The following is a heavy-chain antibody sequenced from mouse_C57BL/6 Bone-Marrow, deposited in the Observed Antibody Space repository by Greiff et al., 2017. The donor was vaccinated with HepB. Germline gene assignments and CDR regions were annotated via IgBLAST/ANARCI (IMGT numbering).Heavy chain of an antibody. J-gene: IGHJ3*01. CDR2: ISSGGDYI. V-gene: IGHV5-9-1*02. CDR1: GFTFSSYA. CDR3: TRGFYDGFPWFAY. Sequence: EVKLEESGEGLVKPGGSLKLSCAASGFTFSSYAMSWVRQTPEKRLEWVAYISSGGDYIYYADTVKGRFTISSDNARNTLYLQMSSLKSEDTAMYYCTRGFYDGFPWFAYWGQGTLVTVSA. D-gene: IGHD2-3*01.